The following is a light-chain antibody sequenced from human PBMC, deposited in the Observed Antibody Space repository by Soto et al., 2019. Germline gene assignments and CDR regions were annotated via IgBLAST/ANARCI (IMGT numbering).Light chain of an antibody. CDR3: QQYNSYSQT. V-gene: IGKV1-5*01. CDR1: HSISIW. Sequence: DNQMTQSPSTLSASVGDRVTITCRASHSISIWLAWYQQKPGKAPKLLIYDASSLESGVPSRFSGSGSGTEFTLTISSLQPDDFATYYCQQYNSYSQTFGQGTKVDIK. J-gene: IGKJ1*01. CDR2: DAS.